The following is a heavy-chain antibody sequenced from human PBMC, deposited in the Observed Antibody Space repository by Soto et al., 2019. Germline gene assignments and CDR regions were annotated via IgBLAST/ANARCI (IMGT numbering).Heavy chain of an antibody. CDR2: ISAYNGNT. CDR3: ARDQDIVVVVAANPFDP. CDR1: GYTFTSYG. J-gene: IGHJ5*02. D-gene: IGHD2-15*01. Sequence: ASVKVSCKASGYTFTSYGISWVRQAPGQGLEWMGWISAYNGNTNYAQKLQGRVTMTTGTSTSTAYMELRSLRSDDTAVYYCARDQDIVVVVAANPFDPWGQGTLVTVSS. V-gene: IGHV1-18*01.